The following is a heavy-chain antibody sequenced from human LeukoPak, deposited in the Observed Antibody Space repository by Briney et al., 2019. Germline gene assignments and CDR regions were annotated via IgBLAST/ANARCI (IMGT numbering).Heavy chain of an antibody. CDR2: RSHDGSNK. CDR1: AGTFSNYA. CDR3: ARGSRAIVATKFARGRYMDV. J-gene: IGHJ6*03. D-gene: IGHD5-12*01. V-gene: IGHV3-30*04. Sequence: GRSLRLSCTASAGTFSNYAIHWVRQAPGKGLEWVTVRSHDGSNKYYADSVRGRFTISRDNSKNTLYLQMNSLRPEDTAVYYCARGSRAIVATKFARGRYMDVWGKGTTVTVSS.